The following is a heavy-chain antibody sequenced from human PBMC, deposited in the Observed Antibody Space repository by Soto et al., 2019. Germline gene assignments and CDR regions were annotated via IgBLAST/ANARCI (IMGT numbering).Heavy chain of an antibody. Sequence: ASVKVSCKVSGYTLTELSMHWVRQAPGKGLEWMGGFDPEDGETIYAQKFQGRVTMTEDTSTDTAYMELSSLRSEDTAVYYCATAPAPKNYYGSYVRGVPSGFDPWGQGTLVTVSS. CDR1: GYTLTELS. D-gene: IGHD3-10*01. CDR3: ATAPAPKNYYGSYVRGVPSGFDP. J-gene: IGHJ5*02. V-gene: IGHV1-24*01. CDR2: FDPEDGET.